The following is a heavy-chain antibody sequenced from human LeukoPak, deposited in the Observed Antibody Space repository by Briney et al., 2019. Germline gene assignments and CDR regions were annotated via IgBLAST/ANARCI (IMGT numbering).Heavy chain of an antibody. Sequence: ASVKVSCKASGYTFTVYDMHWVRQAPGQGLEWMGWINPNSGGTNYAQKFQGRVTMTRDTSISTAFMELSRLRSDDTAVYYCARETEYSSNWFDPWGQGTLVTVSS. CDR1: GYTFTVYD. CDR3: ARETEYSSNWFDP. CDR2: INPNSGGT. V-gene: IGHV1-2*02. J-gene: IGHJ5*02. D-gene: IGHD6-6*01.